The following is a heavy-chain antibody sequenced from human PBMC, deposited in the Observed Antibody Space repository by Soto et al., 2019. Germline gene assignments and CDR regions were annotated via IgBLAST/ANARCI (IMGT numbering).Heavy chain of an antibody. J-gene: IGHJ4*02. CDR1: GDSISSDKW. Sequence: QVQLQESGPGLVKPSGTLSLTCAVSGDSISSDKWWSWVRQPPGKGLEWIGEIHHSGNSNYNPSLXXRVIISVDKSKNQFSLKLSSVTDADTAVYYCARGERQQQRDYWGQGTLXXXSS. V-gene: IGHV4-4*02. CDR3: ARGERQQQRDY. CDR2: IHHSGNS. D-gene: IGHD6-13*01.